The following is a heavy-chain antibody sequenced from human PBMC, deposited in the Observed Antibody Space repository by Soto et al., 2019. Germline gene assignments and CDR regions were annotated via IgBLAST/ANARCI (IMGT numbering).Heavy chain of an antibody. V-gene: IGHV3-23*01. D-gene: IGHD5-18*01. J-gene: IGHJ4*01. CDR2: IIGNSGTT. CDR3: AKGLTYSFYFDY. Sequence: PGGSLRLSCVASGFSFSSYDMSWVRQAPGKGLEWVSFIIGNSGTTYYADSVKGRFTISRDNSKNTLYLQMSRLGAEDTAAYYCAKGLTYSFYFDYWGQGTLFTVSS. CDR1: GFSFSSYD.